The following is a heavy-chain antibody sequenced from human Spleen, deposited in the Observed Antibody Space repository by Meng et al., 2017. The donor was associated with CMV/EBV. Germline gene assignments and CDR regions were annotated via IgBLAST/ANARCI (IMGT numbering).Heavy chain of an antibody. CDR1: GFTFSSCT. Sequence: GSLRLSCAASGFTFSSCTMNWVRQAPGKGLEWVSSLSSGNSYTYYADSVKGRFTISRDNAKNSLYLQMSSLRAEDTAVYYCARDPPLNSNFYYGMDVWGQGTTVTVSS. CDR2: LSSGNSYT. J-gene: IGHJ6*02. V-gene: IGHV3-21*01. D-gene: IGHD4-11*01. CDR3: ARDPPLNSNFYYGMDV.